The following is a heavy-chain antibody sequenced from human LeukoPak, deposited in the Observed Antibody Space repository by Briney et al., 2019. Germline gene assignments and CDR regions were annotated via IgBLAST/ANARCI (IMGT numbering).Heavy chain of an antibody. D-gene: IGHD5-24*01. V-gene: IGHV3-30*04. CDR2: ISYDGSNK. Sequence: GGSLRLSCAASGFTLSSYAMHWVRQAPGKGLEWVTVISYDGSNKYYADSVKGRFTISRDNSKKTVYLQMNSLRTEDTAVYYCAKDRWLQGYFDYWGQGTLVTVSS. CDR3: AKDRWLQGYFDY. J-gene: IGHJ4*02. CDR1: GFTLSSYA.